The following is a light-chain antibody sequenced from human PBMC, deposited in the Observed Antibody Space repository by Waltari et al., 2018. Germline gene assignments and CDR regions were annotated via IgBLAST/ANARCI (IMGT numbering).Light chain of an antibody. CDR3: MQGTHWPPT. CDR1: QSLAFSDGNTY. V-gene: IGKV2-30*01. CDR2: QVS. Sequence: DVVMTQSPLSLPVTLGQSASISCTSSQSLAFSDGNTYLNWFHQRPGQSPRRLIYQVSNRHSGVPDRFSGSGSGSDFTLRISRVEAEDVGIYYCMQGTHWPPTFGQGTRVEIK. J-gene: IGKJ1*01.